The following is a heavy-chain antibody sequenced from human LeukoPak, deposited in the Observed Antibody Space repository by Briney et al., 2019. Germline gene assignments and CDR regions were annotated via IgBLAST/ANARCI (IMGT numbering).Heavy chain of an antibody. D-gene: IGHD6-13*01. CDR2: IYYTGST. CDR1: GGSIGSSTYY. CDR3: ARYSSSWYQGNNWFDP. Sequence: SETLSLTCTVSGGSIGSSTYYWGWIRQPPGKGLEWIGSIYYTGSTYCNPSLKSRVTISVDTSKNQFSLKLSSVTAADTAVYYCARYSSSWYQGNNWFDPWGQGTLVTVSS. V-gene: IGHV4-39*01. J-gene: IGHJ5*02.